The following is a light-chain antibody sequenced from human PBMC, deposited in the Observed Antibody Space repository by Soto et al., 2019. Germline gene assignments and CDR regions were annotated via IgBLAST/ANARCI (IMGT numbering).Light chain of an antibody. Sequence: DIQMAQSPSCLAASVGDIVTITCRASQSISSYLNWYQQKPGKAPKLLIYAASSLQSGVPSRFSGSGSGTAFTLTISSLQPEDFATYYCQKSHSTLINFGQGTRLEIK. V-gene: IGKV1-39*01. CDR1: QSISSY. J-gene: IGKJ5*01. CDR2: AAS. CDR3: QKSHSTLIN.